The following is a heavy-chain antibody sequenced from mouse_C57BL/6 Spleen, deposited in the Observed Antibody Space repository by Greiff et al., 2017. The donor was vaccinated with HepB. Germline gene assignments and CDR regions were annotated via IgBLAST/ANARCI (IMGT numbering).Heavy chain of an antibody. D-gene: IGHD1-1*01. Sequence: EVQVVESGGGLVKPGGSLKLSCATSGFTFSSYAMSWVRQTPEKRLEWVATISDGGSYTYYPDNVKGRFTISRDNAKNNLYLQMSHLKSEDTAMYYCARVVATDWYFDVWGTGTPFTVSS. CDR1: GFTFSSYA. V-gene: IGHV5-4*01. J-gene: IGHJ1*03. CDR2: ISDGGSYT. CDR3: ARVVATDWYFDV.